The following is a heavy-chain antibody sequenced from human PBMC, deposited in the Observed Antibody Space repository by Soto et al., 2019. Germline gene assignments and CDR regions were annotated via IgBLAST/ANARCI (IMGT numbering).Heavy chain of an antibody. J-gene: IGHJ4*02. CDR1: RLTFGNYW. V-gene: IGHV3-7*01. Sequence: EVQLVESGGGLVQPGESLRLSCAASRLTFGNYWMSWVRQAPGKGLEWVAAIKPEGSNKYYVDSVRGRFTISRDNAKKLLYLQMNSLRGDDPAVYYCASLEHEIEYGGRGEFDSWGQGTRVTVSS. CDR3: ASLEHEIEYGGRGEFDS. D-gene: IGHD5-12*01. CDR2: IKPEGSNK.